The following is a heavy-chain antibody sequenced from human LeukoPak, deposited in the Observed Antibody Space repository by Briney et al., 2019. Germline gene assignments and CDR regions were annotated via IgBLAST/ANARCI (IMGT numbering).Heavy chain of an antibody. V-gene: IGHV4-31*03. CDR3: ARGLTH. CDR1: GGSISSGGYY. CDR2: IYDSGTT. J-gene: IGHJ4*02. Sequence: SETLSLTCIVSGGSISSGGYYWSWIRQHPGKGLEWIGYIYDSGTTYYNPSLKSRVSISVDTSKNQFSLKLNSVTAADTGVYYCARGLTHWGQGTLVTVSS. D-gene: IGHD3/OR15-3a*01.